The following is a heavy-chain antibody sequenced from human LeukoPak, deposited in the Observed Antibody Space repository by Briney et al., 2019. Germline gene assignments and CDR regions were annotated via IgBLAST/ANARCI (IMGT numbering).Heavy chain of an antibody. V-gene: IGHV3-23*01. D-gene: IGHD6-19*01. CDR1: GFTFSSYA. CDR3: ATHLIAVAGGFDY. CDR2: ISGSGGST. Sequence: GGSLRLSCAASGFTFSSYAMSWVRQAPGKGLEWASAISGSGGSTYYADSVKGRFTISRDNSKNTLYLQMNSLRAEDTAVYYCATHLIAVAGGFDYWGQGTLVTVSS. J-gene: IGHJ4*02.